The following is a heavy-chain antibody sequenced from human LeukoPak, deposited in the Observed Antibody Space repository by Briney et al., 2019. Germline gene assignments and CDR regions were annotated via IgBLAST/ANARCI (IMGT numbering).Heavy chain of an antibody. CDR2: INHSGST. CDR1: GGSFSGYY. CDR3: ARGGGQKFPFDY. Sequence: SETLSLTCAVYGGSFSGYYWSWIRQPPGKGLEWIGEINHSGSTNYNPSLKSRVTISVDTSKNQFSLKLSSVTAADTAVYYCARGGGQKFPFDYWGKGTLVTVSS. V-gene: IGHV4-34*01. J-gene: IGHJ4*02. D-gene: IGHD3-16*01.